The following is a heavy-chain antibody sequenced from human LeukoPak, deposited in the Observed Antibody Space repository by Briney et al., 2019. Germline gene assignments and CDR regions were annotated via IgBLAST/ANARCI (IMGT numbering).Heavy chain of an antibody. CDR2: ISGDGGST. CDR3: AKDPTSGYGDTAFDI. Sequence: RGSLRLSCAASGFTFDDYAMHWVRQAPGKGLEWVSLISGDGGSTYYADSVKGRFTISRDNSKNSLYLQMNSLRTEDTALYYCAKDPTSGYGDTAFDIWGQGTMVTVSS. V-gene: IGHV3-43*02. D-gene: IGHD4-17*01. CDR1: GFTFDDYA. J-gene: IGHJ3*02.